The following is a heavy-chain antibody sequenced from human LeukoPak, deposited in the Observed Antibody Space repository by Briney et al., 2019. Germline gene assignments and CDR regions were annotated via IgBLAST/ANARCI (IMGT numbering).Heavy chain of an antibody. CDR1: GGSISSSSYY. CDR2: IYYSGST. CDR3: ARRNRYSSSLSVDY. D-gene: IGHD6-6*01. Sequence: NPSETLSLTCTVSGGSISSSSYYWGWIRQPPGKGLEWIGSIYYSGSTYYNPSLKSRVTISVDTSKNQFSLKLSSVTAADTAVYYCARRNRYSSSLSVDYWGQGTLVTVSS. V-gene: IGHV4-39*01. J-gene: IGHJ4*02.